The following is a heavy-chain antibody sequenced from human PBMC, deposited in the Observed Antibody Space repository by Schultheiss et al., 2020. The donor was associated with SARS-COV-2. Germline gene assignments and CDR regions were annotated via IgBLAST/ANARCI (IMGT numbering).Heavy chain of an antibody. J-gene: IGHJ4*02. Sequence: GESLKISCAASGFTFSSYAMHWVRQAPGKGLEWVAVISYDGSNKYYADSVKGRFTISRDNSKNTLYLQMNSLRAEDTAVYYCARDGETTVTLDYWGQGTLVTVSS. CDR2: ISYDGSNK. CDR1: GFTFSSYA. D-gene: IGHD4-17*01. V-gene: IGHV3-30*04. CDR3: ARDGETTVTLDY.